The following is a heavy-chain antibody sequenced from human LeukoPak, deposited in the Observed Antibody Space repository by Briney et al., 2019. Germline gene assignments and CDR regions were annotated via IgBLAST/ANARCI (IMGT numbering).Heavy chain of an antibody. CDR3: ARWIYGSSGHYYDRDY. J-gene: IGHJ4*02. CDR1: GFTFDDYG. D-gene: IGHD3-22*01. V-gene: IGHV3-20*04. CDR2: INWNGGST. Sequence: GGSLRLSCAASGFTFDDYGMSWVRQAPGKGLEWVSGINWNGGSTGYADSVKGRFTISRDNAKNSLYLQMNSLRGEDTALYYCARWIYGSSGHYYDRDYWGQGTLVTVSS.